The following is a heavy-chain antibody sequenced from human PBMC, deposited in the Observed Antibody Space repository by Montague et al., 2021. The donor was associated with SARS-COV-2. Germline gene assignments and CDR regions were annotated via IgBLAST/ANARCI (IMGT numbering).Heavy chain of an antibody. Sequence: SETRSLTCTVSGGSISSSSYYWGWIRQPPGKGLEWIGSIYYSGSTYYNPFLKSRVTISVDTSKNQFSLKLSSVTAADTAVYYCARRESMVRGVIITFSSPFDYWGQGTLVTVSS. CDR2: IYYSGST. CDR1: GGSISSSSYY. CDR3: ARRESMVRGVIITFSSPFDY. D-gene: IGHD3-10*01. J-gene: IGHJ4*02. V-gene: IGHV4-39*01.